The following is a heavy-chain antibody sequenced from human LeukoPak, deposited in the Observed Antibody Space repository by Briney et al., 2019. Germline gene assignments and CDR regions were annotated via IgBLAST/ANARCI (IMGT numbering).Heavy chain of an antibody. D-gene: IGHD2-2*01. Sequence: GGSLRLSCAASGFTFSSYGMSWVRQAPGKGLEWVSTISVSGRSTYYADSVKGRFTISRDNSENTLYLQMNSLGGEDTAIYFCAKDARGFQLHRGAFDIWGQGTMVTVSS. CDR3: AKDARGFQLHRGAFDI. J-gene: IGHJ3*02. V-gene: IGHV3-23*01. CDR2: ISVSGRST. CDR1: GFTFSSYG.